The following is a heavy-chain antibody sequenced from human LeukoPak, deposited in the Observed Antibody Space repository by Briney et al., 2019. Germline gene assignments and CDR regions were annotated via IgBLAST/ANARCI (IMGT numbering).Heavy chain of an antibody. D-gene: IGHD1-20*01. CDR1: GFTFGDHP. J-gene: IGHJ4*02. Sequence: GGSLRLSCTASGFTFGDHPMSWFRQAPGKGREWVGFIRGKDYGGTTEYAASVKGRFTISGDDSKSIAYLQMNSLKTEDTAVYYCTRGNWNPGYWGQGTLVTVSS. CDR3: TRGNWNPGY. CDR2: IRGKDYGGTT. V-gene: IGHV3-49*03.